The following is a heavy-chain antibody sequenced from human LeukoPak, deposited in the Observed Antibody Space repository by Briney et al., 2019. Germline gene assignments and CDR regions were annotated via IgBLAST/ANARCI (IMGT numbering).Heavy chain of an antibody. CDR2: ISYDGSNK. CDR1: GSTFSSYA. CDR3: ARARLGGVDY. Sequence: GGSLRLSCAASGSTFSSYAMHWVRQAPGKGLEWVAVISYDGSNKYYADSVKGRFTISRDNSKNTLYLQMNSLRAEDTAVYYCARARLGGVDYWGQGTLVTVSS. D-gene: IGHD3-16*01. J-gene: IGHJ4*02. V-gene: IGHV3-30-3*01.